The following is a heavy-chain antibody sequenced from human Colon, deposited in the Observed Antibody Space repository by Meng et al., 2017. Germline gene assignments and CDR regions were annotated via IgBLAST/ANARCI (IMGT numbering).Heavy chain of an antibody. J-gene: IGHJ4*02. D-gene: IGHD3-10*01. CDR3: AREWRHYYGAGSFDY. Sequence: QVQLQESGPGLVKPSQNAFLTCTFSGGFLNRDDYYWSWIRQSPGGGLEWIGLLSYSGNTFYNPSLRSRVAISADTSKSQFSLYLRSVTAADTAVYYCAREWRHYYGAGSFDYWGQGALVTVSS. CDR2: LSYSGNT. CDR1: GGFLNRDDYY. V-gene: IGHV4-30-4*01.